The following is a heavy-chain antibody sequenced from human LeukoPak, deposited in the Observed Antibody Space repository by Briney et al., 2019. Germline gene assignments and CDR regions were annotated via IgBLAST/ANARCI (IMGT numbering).Heavy chain of an antibody. J-gene: IGHJ4*02. CDR2: ISYDGSNK. D-gene: IGHD3-10*01. CDR3: ARDESYYGSGSYGIHDY. V-gene: IGHV3-30*19. CDR1: GFSFSNYD. Sequence: GGSLRLSCAASGFSFSNYDIHWVRQAPGKGLEWVAVISYDGSNKYYADSVKGRFTISRDNSKNTLYLQMNSLRAEDTAVYYCARDESYYGSGSYGIHDYWGQGTLVTVSS.